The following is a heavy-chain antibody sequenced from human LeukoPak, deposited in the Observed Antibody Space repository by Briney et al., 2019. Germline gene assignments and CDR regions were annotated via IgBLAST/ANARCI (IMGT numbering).Heavy chain of an antibody. J-gene: IGHJ4*02. D-gene: IGHD3-10*01. CDR3: ARQTGSGLFILP. Sequence: PSETLSLTCNVSGGSIRGYYWSWIRQPPEKGLEWIGYIYSSGSTNYNPSLKSRVTISIDTSANLFSLKLNSVTAADTAFYFCARQTGSGLFILPGGQGTLVTVSS. V-gene: IGHV4-59*08. CDR2: IYSSGST. CDR1: GGSIRGYY.